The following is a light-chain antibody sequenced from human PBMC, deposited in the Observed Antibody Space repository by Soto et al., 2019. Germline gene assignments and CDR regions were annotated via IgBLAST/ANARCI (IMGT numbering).Light chain of an antibody. CDR2: GAS. CDR1: KSIISY. J-gene: IGKJ5*01. CDR3: QQSYSTPPIS. Sequence: EIPITHSPSSLSASVGDRVTITCRASKSIISYLNWYQQKPVKAPKLLIYGASSLQSGVPSRFSGSGSGTDFTLTISSLQPEDFANYYCQQSYSTPPISFGQGTRLE. V-gene: IGKV1-39*01.